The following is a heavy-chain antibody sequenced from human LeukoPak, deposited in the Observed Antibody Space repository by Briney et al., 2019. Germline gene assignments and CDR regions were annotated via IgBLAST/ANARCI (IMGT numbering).Heavy chain of an antibody. D-gene: IGHD3-22*01. CDR2: IRSKAYGGTT. CDR1: GFTLDDYG. V-gene: IGHV3-49*04. Sequence: PGGSLRLSCTASGFTLDDYGVSWVRQAPGKGLEWVGFIRSKAYGGTTEYAASVKGRSTISRDDSKSIVYLQMNSLKTEDTAVYYCSNCAGSGYYWNRFDSWGQGTLVTVSS. CDR3: SNCAGSGYYWNRFDS. J-gene: IGHJ4*02.